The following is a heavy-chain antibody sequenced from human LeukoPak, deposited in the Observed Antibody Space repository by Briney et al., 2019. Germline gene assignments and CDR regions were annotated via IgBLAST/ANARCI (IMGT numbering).Heavy chain of an antibody. CDR3: ARHTRVAAGAKSDY. CDR1: GITFSHYG. Sequence: GGSLRLSCTASGITFSHYGMNRVRQAPGKGLEWVSSISGSGNKTSYVESVKGRFTISRDNSRNTLYLQMNTLRVEDTAIYYCARHTRVAAGAKSDYWGQGTLVTVSS. J-gene: IGHJ4*02. CDR2: ISGSGNKT. V-gene: IGHV3-23*01. D-gene: IGHD6-13*01.